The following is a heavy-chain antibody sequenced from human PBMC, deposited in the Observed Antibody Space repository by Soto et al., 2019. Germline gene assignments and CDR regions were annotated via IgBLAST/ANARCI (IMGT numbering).Heavy chain of an antibody. CDR2: IIPTFGTA. J-gene: IGHJ6*02. D-gene: IGHD2-21*01. Sequence: QVQLVQSGAEVKKPGSSVKVSCKASGGTFSSYTISWVRQAPGQGLEWMGGIIPTFGTADYAQKFQGRVTITADDSTITGYMAPRSLRSEDTALFDCARPSCGAASYSYGMDVWGQGTAVTVSS. V-gene: IGHV1-69*12. CDR3: ARPSCGAASYSYGMDV. CDR1: GGTFSSYT.